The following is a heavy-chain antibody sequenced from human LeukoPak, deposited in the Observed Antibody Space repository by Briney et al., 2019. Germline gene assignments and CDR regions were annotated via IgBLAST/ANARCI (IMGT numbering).Heavy chain of an antibody. J-gene: IGHJ4*02. V-gene: IGHV3-48*01. CDR1: GFTFSSYN. CDR3: AKSLDDYYDGSGEHHY. D-gene: IGHD3-22*01. Sequence: GGSLRLSCAASGFTFSSYNMNWVRQAPGKGLEWVSYISSSSSTIYYADSVKGRFTISRDNAKNSLYLQMNSLRAEDTAVYYCAKSLDDYYDGSGEHHYWGQGTLVTVSS. CDR2: ISSSSSTI.